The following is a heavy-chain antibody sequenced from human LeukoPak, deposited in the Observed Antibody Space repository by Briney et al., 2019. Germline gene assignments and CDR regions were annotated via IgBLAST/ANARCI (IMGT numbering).Heavy chain of an antibody. CDR1: GYTLTSYD. Sequence: ASVKVSCKASGYTLTSYDINWVRQATGQGLEWMGWMNPNSGNTGYAQRFQGRVTITRNTSISTAYMELSSLRSEDTAVYYCARGKGSITIFGVVITYPFDYWGQGTLVTVSS. J-gene: IGHJ4*02. V-gene: IGHV1-8*03. CDR2: MNPNSGNT. D-gene: IGHD3-3*01. CDR3: ARGKGSITIFGVVITYPFDY.